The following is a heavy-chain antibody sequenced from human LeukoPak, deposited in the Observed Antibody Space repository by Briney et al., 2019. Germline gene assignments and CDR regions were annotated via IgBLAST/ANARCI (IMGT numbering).Heavy chain of an antibody. CDR2: ISYDGSNK. CDR1: GFTFSSYA. J-gene: IGHJ4*02. V-gene: IGHV3-30-3*01. CDR3: AREGGEP. D-gene: IGHD3-16*01. Sequence: GGSLSLSCAASGFTFSSYAMHWVRQAPGKGLEWVAVISYDGSNKYYADSVKGRFTISRDNSKNTLYLQMNSLRAEDTAVYYCAREGGEPWGQGTLVTVSS.